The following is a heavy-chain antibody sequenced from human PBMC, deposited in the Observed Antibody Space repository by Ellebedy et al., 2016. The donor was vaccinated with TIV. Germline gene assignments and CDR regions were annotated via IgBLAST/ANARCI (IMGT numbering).Heavy chain of an antibody. J-gene: IGHJ6*03. CDR1: GGSISSGGYY. V-gene: IGHV4-31*03. D-gene: IGHD2-2*01. CDR3: ASGPAAQTYHYYMDV. CDR2: IYYSGST. Sequence: LRLSXTVSGGSISSGGYYWSWIRQHAGKGLEWIGYIYYSGSTYYNPSLKSRVTISVDTSKNQFSLKLTSVTAADTAVYYCASGPAAQTYHYYMDVWGKGTTVTVSS.